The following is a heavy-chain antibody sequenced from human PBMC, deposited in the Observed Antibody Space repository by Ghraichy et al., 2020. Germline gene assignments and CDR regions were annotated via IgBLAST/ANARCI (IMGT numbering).Heavy chain of an antibody. J-gene: IGHJ4*02. CDR3: AKDRREVVVVVAADY. CDR1: GFTFSSYA. D-gene: IGHD2-15*01. V-gene: IGHV3-23*01. CDR2: ISGSGGST. Sequence: GGSLRLTCAASGFTFSSYAMSWVRQAPGKGLEWVSAISGSGGSTYYADSVKGRFTISRDNSKNTLYLQMNSLRAEDTAVYYCAKDRREVVVVVAADYWGQGTLVTVSS.